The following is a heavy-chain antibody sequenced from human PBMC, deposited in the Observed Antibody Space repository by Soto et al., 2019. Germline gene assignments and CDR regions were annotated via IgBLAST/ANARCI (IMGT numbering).Heavy chain of an antibody. J-gene: IGHJ4*02. CDR3: ARTHYDFWSGYRPYFDY. V-gene: IGHV6-1*01. CDR1: GDSGSSNSAA. Sequence: QTLSLTCAISGDSGSSNSAAWNWSRQSPSRGLEWLGRTYYRSKWYNDYAVSVKSRITINPDTSKNQFSLQLNSVTPEDTAVYYCARTHYDFWSGYRPYFDYWGQGTLVTVSS. D-gene: IGHD3-3*01. CDR2: TYYRSKWYN.